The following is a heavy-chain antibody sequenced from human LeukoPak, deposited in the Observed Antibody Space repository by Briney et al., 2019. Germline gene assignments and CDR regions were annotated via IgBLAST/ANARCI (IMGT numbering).Heavy chain of an antibody. CDR3: ARGWQQLNY. D-gene: IGHD6-13*01. CDR1: GYSFTGYY. V-gene: IGHV1-2*02. J-gene: IGHJ4*02. Sequence: ASVKVSCKASGYSFTGYYIHWVRQAPGQGLEWMGWINPNTGATNYAQKFQGRVTMTRDTSISTAYMELSRLRSDDTAVYYCARGWQQLNYWGQGTLVTVSS. CDR2: INPNTGAT.